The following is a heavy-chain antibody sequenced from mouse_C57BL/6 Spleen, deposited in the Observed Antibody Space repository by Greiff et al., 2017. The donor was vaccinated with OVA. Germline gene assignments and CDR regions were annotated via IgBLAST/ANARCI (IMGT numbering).Heavy chain of an antibody. V-gene: IGHV1-55*01. D-gene: IGHD2-5*01. Sequence: QVQLKQPGAELVKPGASVKMSCKASGYTFTSYWINWVKQRPGQGLVWIGDIYPGSGSTNYNEKFKSKATLTVDTSSSTAYMQLSSLTSEDYAVYYCARGLYSTKSSYYAKDDWGKGTSVTVSS. CDR2: IYPGSGST. CDR3: ARGLYSTKSSYYAKDD. CDR1: GYTFTSYW. J-gene: IGHJ4*01.